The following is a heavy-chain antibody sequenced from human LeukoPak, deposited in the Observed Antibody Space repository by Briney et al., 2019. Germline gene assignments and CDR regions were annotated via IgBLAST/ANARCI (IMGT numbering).Heavy chain of an antibody. CDR3: ARDFGVGYSYGPKGQYYFDY. J-gene: IGHJ4*02. D-gene: IGHD5-18*01. CDR2: INPSGGST. Sequence: GASVKVSCKASGYTFGNYYMHWVRQAPGQGLEWMGIINPSGGSTTYAQQFQGRVTMTRDTSTSTVYMELSSLRSEDTAVYYCARDFGVGYSYGPKGQYYFDYWGQGTLVTVSS. V-gene: IGHV1-46*01. CDR1: GYTFGNYY.